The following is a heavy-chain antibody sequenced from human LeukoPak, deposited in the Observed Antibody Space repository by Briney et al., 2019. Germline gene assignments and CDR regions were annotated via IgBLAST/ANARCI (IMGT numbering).Heavy chain of an antibody. CDR3: ARGRSITLLRGVAMSDGFDI. Sequence: GGSLRLSCAASGFTFSSNEMNWVRQAPGKGLEWVSYISSSGSTIDYADSVKGRFTISRDNAKNSLYLQMNGLRAEDTAVYYCARGRSITLLRGVAMSDGFDIWGQGTMVTVSS. CDR1: GFTFSSNE. D-gene: IGHD3-10*01. CDR2: ISSSGSTI. J-gene: IGHJ3*02. V-gene: IGHV3-48*03.